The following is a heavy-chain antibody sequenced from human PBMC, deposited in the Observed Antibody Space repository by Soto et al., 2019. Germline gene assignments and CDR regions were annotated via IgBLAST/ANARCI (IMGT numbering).Heavy chain of an antibody. CDR3: ARADSGYASNWFDP. Sequence: PGGSLRLSCAASGFTFSSYEMNWVRQAPGKGLEWVSYISSSGSTIYYADSVKGRFTISRDNAKNSLYLQMNSLRAEDTAVYYCARADSGYASNWFDPWGQGTLVTVSS. J-gene: IGHJ5*02. CDR2: ISSSGSTI. V-gene: IGHV3-48*03. D-gene: IGHD5-12*01. CDR1: GFTFSSYE.